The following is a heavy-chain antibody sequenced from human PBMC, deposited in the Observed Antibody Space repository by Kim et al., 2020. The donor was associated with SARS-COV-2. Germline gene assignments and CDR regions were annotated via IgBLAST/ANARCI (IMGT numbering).Heavy chain of an antibody. J-gene: IGHJ6*02. Sequence: GGSLRLSCAASGFTFSSYGMHWVRQAPGKGLEWVAVISYDGSNKYYGDSVKGRFTISRDNSKNTLYLQMNSLRAEDTAVYYCAKDISGSYSINYYYYGMDVWGQGTTVTVSS. D-gene: IGHD1-26*01. CDR2: ISYDGSNK. CDR1: GFTFSSYG. CDR3: AKDISGSYSINYYYYGMDV. V-gene: IGHV3-30*18.